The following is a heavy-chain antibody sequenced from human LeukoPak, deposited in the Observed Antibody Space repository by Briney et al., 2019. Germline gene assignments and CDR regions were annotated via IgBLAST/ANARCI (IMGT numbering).Heavy chain of an antibody. CDR2: VTSVSSYK. J-gene: IGHJ6*02. CDR1: GFTFSNYA. CDR3: ARSSITMVRGEYGMDV. Sequence: PGGSLRLSCKASGFTFSNYAMNWVRQAPGKGLEWVSSVTSVSSYKYYADSVKGRFTISRDNAKNSLYLQMNSLRAEDTAVYYCARSSITMVRGEYGMDVWGQGTTVTVSS. V-gene: IGHV3-21*04. D-gene: IGHD3-10*01.